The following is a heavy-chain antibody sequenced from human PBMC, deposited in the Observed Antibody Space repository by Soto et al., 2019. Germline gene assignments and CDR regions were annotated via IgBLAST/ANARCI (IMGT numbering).Heavy chain of an antibody. CDR1: GGSISTYF. Sequence: SETLSLTCTVSGGSISTYFWSWIRQPAGGGLEWIGRIYTTGSTNYNPSPKSRVTMSLDTSRNQFSLKLSSVTAADTAVYYCAREGGYFDSSGSGVYHYHGVDVWGQGTTVTVSS. CDR3: AREGGYFDSSGSGVYHYHGVDV. J-gene: IGHJ6*02. V-gene: IGHV4-4*07. CDR2: IYTTGST. D-gene: IGHD3-22*01.